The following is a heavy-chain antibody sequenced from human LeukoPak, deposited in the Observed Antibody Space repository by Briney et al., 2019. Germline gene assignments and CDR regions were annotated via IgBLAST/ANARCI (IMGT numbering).Heavy chain of an antibody. CDR3: AKELTSSSYSVIDY. CDR2: ISYDGSNK. D-gene: IGHD3-22*01. Sequence: PGGSLRLSCAASGFTFSSYGMHWVRQAPGKGLEWVAAISYDGSNKYYADSVKGRFTISRDNSKNTLDLQMNSLRAEDTAVYYCAKELTSSSYSVIDYWGQGSLVTVSS. J-gene: IGHJ4*02. V-gene: IGHV3-30*18. CDR1: GFTFSSYG.